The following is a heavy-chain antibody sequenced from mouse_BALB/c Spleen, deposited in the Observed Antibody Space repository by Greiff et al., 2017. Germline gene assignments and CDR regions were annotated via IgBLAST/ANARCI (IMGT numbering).Heavy chain of an antibody. CDR2: INSNGGST. J-gene: IGHJ3*01. D-gene: IGHD2-4*01. V-gene: IGHV5-6-3*01. CDR1: GFTFSSYG. Sequence: EVKLMESGGGLVQPGGSLKLSCAASGFTFSSYGMSWVRQTPDKRLELVASINSNGGSTYYPDSVKGRFTISRDNAKNTLYLQMSSLKSEDTAMYYCERDHDYDRGFAYGGQGTLVTVSA. CDR3: ERDHDYDRGFAY.